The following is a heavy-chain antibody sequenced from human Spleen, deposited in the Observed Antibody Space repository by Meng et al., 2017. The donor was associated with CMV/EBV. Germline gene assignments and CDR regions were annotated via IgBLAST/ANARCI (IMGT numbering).Heavy chain of an antibody. J-gene: IGHJ4*02. CDR2: KYYGGST. CDR1: GGSINRGGYY. V-gene: IGHV4-31*03. Sequence: SETLSLTCTVSGGSINRGGYYWSWIRQHPGKGLEWIGYKYYGGSTNYNPSLQSRVSISVDTSKNQFSLKLSSVTAADTAVYYCARGGPLIDYYDYFDYWGQGTLVTVSS. D-gene: IGHD3-22*01. CDR3: ARGGPLIDYYDYFDY.